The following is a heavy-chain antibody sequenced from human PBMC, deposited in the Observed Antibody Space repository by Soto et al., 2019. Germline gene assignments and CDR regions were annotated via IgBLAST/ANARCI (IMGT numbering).Heavy chain of an antibody. V-gene: IGHV1-3*01. J-gene: IGHJ6*02. CDR3: AGLVVPAAILNYYGMDV. Sequence: GASVKVSCKASGYTFTSYAMHWVRQAPGQRLEWMGWINAGNGNTKYSQKFQGRVTITRDTSASTAYMELSSLRSEDTAVYYCAGLVVPAAILNYYGMDVWGQATTVTVSS. D-gene: IGHD2-2*01. CDR2: INAGNGNT. CDR1: GYTFTSYA.